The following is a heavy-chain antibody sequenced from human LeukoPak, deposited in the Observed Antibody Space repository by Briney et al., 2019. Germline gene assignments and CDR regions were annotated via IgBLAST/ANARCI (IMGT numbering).Heavy chain of an antibody. CDR2: SNWNGGST. V-gene: IGHV3-20*04. J-gene: IGHJ6*02. Sequence: GGCLRLSCAASGFTFDDYGMSWVRQGPGKGLEWVSGSNWNGGSTGYAESVKGRFTISRDDAKNSLYLQMNDLRAEDTALYYCARVKRGRAAAGTYYYYGMDVWGQGTTVTVSS. CDR3: ARVKRGRAAAGTYYYYGMDV. D-gene: IGHD6-13*01. CDR1: GFTFDDYG.